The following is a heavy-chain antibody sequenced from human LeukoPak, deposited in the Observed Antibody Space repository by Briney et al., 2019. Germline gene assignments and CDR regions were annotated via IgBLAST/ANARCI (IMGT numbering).Heavy chain of an antibody. CDR2: MNTNSGKT. D-gene: IGHD2/OR15-2a*01. Sequence: ASVKVSCKASGYTFTSYDINWVRQAPGEGLEGRGWMNTNSGKTVYAQKFRGRVTMNRNSSISTAYMELSSLRSEDTAVYYCARDSSIDYWGQGTLVTVSS. V-gene: IGHV1-8*01. CDR1: GYTFTSYD. J-gene: IGHJ4*02. CDR3: ARDSSIDY.